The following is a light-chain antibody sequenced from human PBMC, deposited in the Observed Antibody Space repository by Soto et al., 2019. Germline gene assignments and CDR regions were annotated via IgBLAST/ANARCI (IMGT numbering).Light chain of an antibody. CDR2: EVS. Sequence: QSGLTQPASVSGSPGQSITISCTGTSSDVGGYNYVSWYQEHPGKAPKLMIYEVSNRPPGVSNRFSGSKSGNTASLTISGLQAEDEADYYCRSYTSSNALVFGTGTKVTVL. J-gene: IGLJ1*01. CDR1: SSDVGGYNY. V-gene: IGLV2-14*01. CDR3: RSYTSSNALV.